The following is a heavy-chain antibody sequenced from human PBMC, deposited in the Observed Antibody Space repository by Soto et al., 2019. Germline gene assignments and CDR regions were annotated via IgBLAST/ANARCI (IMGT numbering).Heavy chain of an antibody. CDR1: GGTISSGGYY. J-gene: IGHJ4*02. Sequence: QVQLQESGPGLVKPSQTLSLTCTVSGGTISSGGYYWSWIRQHPGKGLEWIGYIFYSGSTFYNPSLKRRIAISVDTSKNQFPLKLSSVTAADTAVYYCARAPGDYFDYWGQGTLVTVSS. CDR2: IFYSGST. CDR3: ARAPGDYFDY. V-gene: IGHV4-31*03.